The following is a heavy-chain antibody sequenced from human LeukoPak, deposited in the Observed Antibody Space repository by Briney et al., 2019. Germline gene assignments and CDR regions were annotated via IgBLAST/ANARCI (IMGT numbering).Heavy chain of an antibody. CDR2: INHSGST. D-gene: IGHD5-18*01. CDR3: ASGYSYGWTAFDY. J-gene: IGHJ4*02. CDR1: GGSFSGYY. V-gene: IGHV4-34*01. Sequence: SETLSLTCAVYGGSFSGYYWSWIRQPPGKGLEWIGEINHSGSTNYNPSLKSRVTISVDTSKNQFSLKLSSVTAADTAVYYGASGYSYGWTAFDYWGQGTLVTVSS.